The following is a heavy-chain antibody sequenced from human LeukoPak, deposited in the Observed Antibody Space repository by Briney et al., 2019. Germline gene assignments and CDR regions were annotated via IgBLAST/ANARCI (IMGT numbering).Heavy chain of an antibody. Sequence: GGSLRLSCAASGFTFSSYWMSWVRQAPGKGLEWVANIKQDGSEKYYVDSVKGRFTISRDNAKNSLYLQMNSLRAEDTAVYYCARSYSSSWYSSGYWGQGTLVTVSS. V-gene: IGHV3-7*01. D-gene: IGHD6-13*01. J-gene: IGHJ4*02. CDR1: GFTFSSYW. CDR3: ARSYSSSWYSSGY. CDR2: IKQDGSEK.